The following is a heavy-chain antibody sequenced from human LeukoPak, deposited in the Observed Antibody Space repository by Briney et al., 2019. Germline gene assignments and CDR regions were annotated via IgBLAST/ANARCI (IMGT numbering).Heavy chain of an antibody. CDR3: ARDLVWATVVTGFDY. D-gene: IGHD4-23*01. Sequence: GGSLRLSCAASGFTFSSYEMNWVRQAPGKGLEWVSYISSSGSTIYYADSVKGRFTISRDNAKNSLYLQMNSLRAEDTAVYYCARDLVWATVVTGFDYWGQGTLVTVSS. CDR2: ISSSGSTI. J-gene: IGHJ4*02. CDR1: GFTFSSYE. V-gene: IGHV3-48*03.